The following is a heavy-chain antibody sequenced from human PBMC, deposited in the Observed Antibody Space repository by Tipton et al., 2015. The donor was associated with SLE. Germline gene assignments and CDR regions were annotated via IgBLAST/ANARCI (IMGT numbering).Heavy chain of an antibody. CDR3: AREIAAAGRGDWFDP. J-gene: IGHJ5*02. CDR2: IHHSGIT. V-gene: IGHV4-38-2*02. D-gene: IGHD6-13*01. CDR1: ADSFTDDFF. Sequence: GLVKPSETLSLTCFVSADSFTDDFFWDWIRQPPGKGLEWIGSIHHSGITSYNPSLKSRVTMSVDTSKNQFSLKLSSVTAADTAVYYCAREIAAAGRGDWFDPWGQGTLVTVSS.